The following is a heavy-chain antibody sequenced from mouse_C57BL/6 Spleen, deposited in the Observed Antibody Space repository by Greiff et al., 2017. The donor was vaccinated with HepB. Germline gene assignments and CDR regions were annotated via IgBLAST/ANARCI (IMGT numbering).Heavy chain of an antibody. CDR2: INPSTGGT. CDR3: ARRFITTVVVRDYAMDY. CDR1: GYSFTGYY. J-gene: IGHJ4*01. Sequence: EVQLQQSGPELVKPGASVKISCKASGYSFTGYYMNWVKQSPEKSLEWIGEINPSTGGTTYNQKFKAKATLTVDKSSSTAYMQLKSLTSEDSAVYYCARRFITTVVVRDYAMDYWGQGTSVTVSS. V-gene: IGHV1-42*01. D-gene: IGHD1-1*01.